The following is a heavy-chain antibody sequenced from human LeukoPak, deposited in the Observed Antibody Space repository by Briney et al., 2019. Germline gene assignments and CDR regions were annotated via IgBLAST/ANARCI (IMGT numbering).Heavy chain of an antibody. CDR1: GFTFSGSA. J-gene: IGHJ5*02. D-gene: IGHD6-13*01. V-gene: IGHV3-73*01. CDR2: IRSKANSYAT. Sequence: PGGSLRLSCAASGFTFSGSAMHWVRQASGKGLEWVGRIRSKANSYATAYAASVKGRFTISRDDSKNTAYLQMNSLKTEDTAVYYCARGSSSWYWFDPWGQGTLVTVSS. CDR3: ARGSSSWYWFDP.